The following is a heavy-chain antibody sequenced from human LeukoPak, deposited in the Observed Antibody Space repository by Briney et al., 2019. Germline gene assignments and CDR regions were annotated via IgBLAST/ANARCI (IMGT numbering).Heavy chain of an antibody. V-gene: IGHV3-66*01. CDR3: ARVRYSSGWYVDY. CDR1: GFLVSVSSNY. J-gene: IGHJ4*02. Sequence: GGSLRLSCAASGFLVSVSSNYMSWVRQAPGKGLEWVSVIYSGGSTYYADSVKGRFTISRDNSKNTLYLQMNSLRAEDTAVYYCARVRYSSGWYVDYWGQGTLVTVSS. D-gene: IGHD6-19*01. CDR2: IYSGGST.